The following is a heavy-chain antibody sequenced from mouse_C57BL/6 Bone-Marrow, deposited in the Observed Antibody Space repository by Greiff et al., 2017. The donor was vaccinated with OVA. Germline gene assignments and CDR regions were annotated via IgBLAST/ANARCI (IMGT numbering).Heavy chain of an antibody. V-gene: IGHV1-50*01. Sequence: VQLQQPGAELVKPGASVKLSCKASGYTFTSYWMQWVKQRPGQGLEWIGEIDPSDSYTNYNQKFKGKATLTVEKSSSTAYMQLSSLTSEDSAVYYGERQETAQATRLFAYWGQGTLVTVSA. J-gene: IGHJ3*01. CDR1: GYTFTSYW. D-gene: IGHD3-2*02. CDR2: IDPSDSYT. CDR3: ERQETAQATRLFAY.